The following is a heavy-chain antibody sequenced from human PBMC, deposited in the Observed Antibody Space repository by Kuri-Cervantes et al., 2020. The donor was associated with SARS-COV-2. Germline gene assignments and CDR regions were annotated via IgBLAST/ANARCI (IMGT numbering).Heavy chain of an antibody. V-gene: IGHV4-59*01. CDR1: GGPFSGYY. CDR2: IHHSGYT. Sequence: GSLRLSCAVYGGPFSGYYWSWIRQPPGKGLEWIAYIHHSGYTNYNPSLKSRVTISTDTSKNQFSLKLSSVTAADTAVYYCARVRGSIASVGEEWFDPWGQGTLVTVSS. J-gene: IGHJ5*02. CDR3: ARVRGSIASVGEEWFDP. D-gene: IGHD3-10*01.